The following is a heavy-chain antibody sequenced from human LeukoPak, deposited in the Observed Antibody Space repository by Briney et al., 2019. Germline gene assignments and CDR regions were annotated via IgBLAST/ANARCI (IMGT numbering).Heavy chain of an antibody. V-gene: IGHV1-18*01. CDR1: GHTFPSYG. D-gene: IGHD6-13*01. Sequence: GASVKVSCKASGHTFPSYGISWVRQAPGQGLEWMGWISAYNGNTNYAQKLQGRVTMTTDTSTMELRSLRSDDTAVYYCASPGGGSSNWYLSLDVWGKGTTVTVSS. CDR3: ASPGGGSSNWYLSLDV. J-gene: IGHJ6*04. CDR2: ISAYNGNT.